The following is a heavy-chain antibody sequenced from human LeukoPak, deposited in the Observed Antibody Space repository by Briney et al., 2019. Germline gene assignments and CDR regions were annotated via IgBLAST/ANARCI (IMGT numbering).Heavy chain of an antibody. Sequence: GGSLRLSCAASGFTFSSYGMHWVRQAPGKGLEWVAFIRYDGSNKYYADSVKGRLTISRDNSKNTLYLQMNSLRAEDTAVYYCAKDRRIHVYYFDYWGQGTLVTVSS. CDR3: AKDRRIHVYYFDY. J-gene: IGHJ4*02. V-gene: IGHV3-30*02. CDR2: IRYDGSNK. CDR1: GFTFSSYG. D-gene: IGHD5-18*01.